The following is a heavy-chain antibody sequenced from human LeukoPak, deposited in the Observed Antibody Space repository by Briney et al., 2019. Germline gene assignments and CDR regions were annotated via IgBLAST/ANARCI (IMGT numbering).Heavy chain of an antibody. J-gene: IGHJ3*02. CDR2: IYYSGST. CDR3: ARGWEREGAFDI. CDR1: GGSISSYY. Sequence: SETLSLTCTVSGGSISSYYWSWIRQPPGKGLEWIGYIYYSGSTNYNPSLKTRVTMSVDTSKNQFSLKLSSVTAADTAVYYCARGWEREGAFDIWGQGTMVTVSS. V-gene: IGHV4-59*12. D-gene: IGHD1-26*01.